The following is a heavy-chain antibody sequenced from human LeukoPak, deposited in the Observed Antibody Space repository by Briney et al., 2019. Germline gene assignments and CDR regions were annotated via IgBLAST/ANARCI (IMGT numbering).Heavy chain of an antibody. CDR1: GFTFSSYG. Sequence: GGSLRLSCAASGFTFSSYGMHWVRQAPGKGLEWVAVISYDGSNKYYADSVKGRFTISRDNSKNTLYLQMNSLRAEDTAVYYCAKDRDDHCSGGSCSSIDYWGQGTLVTVSS. CDR2: ISYDGSNK. J-gene: IGHJ4*02. V-gene: IGHV3-30*18. D-gene: IGHD2-15*01. CDR3: AKDRDDHCSGGSCSSIDY.